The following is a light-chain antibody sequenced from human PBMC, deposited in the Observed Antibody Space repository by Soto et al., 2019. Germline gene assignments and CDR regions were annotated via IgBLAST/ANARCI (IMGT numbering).Light chain of an antibody. CDR3: CSYAGSYTVV. CDR1: SSDVGGYKY. Sequence: QSALTQPRSVSGSPGQAVTISCNGTSSDVGGYKYVSWYQQHPGKAPKLMIYDVSKRPSGVPDRFSGSKSGNTASLTISGLQAEDEADYYCCSYAGSYTVVFGGGTKLTVL. V-gene: IGLV2-11*01. CDR2: DVS. J-gene: IGLJ2*01.